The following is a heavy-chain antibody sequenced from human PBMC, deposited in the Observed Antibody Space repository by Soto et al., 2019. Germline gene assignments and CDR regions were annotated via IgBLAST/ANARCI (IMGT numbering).Heavy chain of an antibody. CDR3: ARNNMNFGVVNPLHHDY. CDR1: GGSVSRGSYY. CDR2: IYYSGST. Sequence: PSETLSLTCTVSGGSVSRGSYYWSWIRQPPGKGLEWIGYIYYSGSTNYNPSLKSRVTISVDTSKNQFSLKLSSVTAADTAVYYCARNNMNFGVVNPLHHDYWGQRTPVTVSS. V-gene: IGHV4-61*01. D-gene: IGHD3-3*01. J-gene: IGHJ4*02.